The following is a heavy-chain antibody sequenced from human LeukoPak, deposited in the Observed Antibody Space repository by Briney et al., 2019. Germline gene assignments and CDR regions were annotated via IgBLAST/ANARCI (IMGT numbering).Heavy chain of an antibody. J-gene: IGHJ4*02. CDR3: ARARDYARDY. Sequence: GGSLRLSCAASGFTFSHYWMSWVRQAPGKGLEWVANINEHGNQKYYVDSLNGRFTISRDNARNSLFLQMDSLKDEDTAVYYCARARDYARDYWGQGTLVTVSS. CDR1: GFTFSHYW. D-gene: IGHD3-10*02. V-gene: IGHV3-7*01. CDR2: INEHGNQK.